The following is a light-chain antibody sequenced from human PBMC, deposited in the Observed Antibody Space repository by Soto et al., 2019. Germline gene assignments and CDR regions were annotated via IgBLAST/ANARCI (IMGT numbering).Light chain of an antibody. CDR1: SSDVGGYSY. J-gene: IGLJ2*01. Sequence: QSALTQPASVSGSPGQSITISCTGTSSDVGGYSYVCWYQQHPGKAPKLMIYDVSNRPSGFSDRFSGSKSGNTASLTISGLHAEDEADYYCSSYTSSTTLVFGGGTKVTVL. CDR3: SSYTSSTTLV. V-gene: IGLV2-14*03. CDR2: DVS.